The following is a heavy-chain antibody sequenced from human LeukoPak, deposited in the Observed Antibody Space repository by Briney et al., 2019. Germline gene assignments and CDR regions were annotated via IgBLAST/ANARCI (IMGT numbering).Heavy chain of an antibody. Sequence: ASVKVSCKASGGTFSSYAISWVRQAPGQGLEWMGRIIPILGIANYAQKFQGRVTITADKSTSTAYMELSSLRSEDTAVYYCARKTRGVVVTDEGAFDIWGQGTMVTVSS. CDR1: GGTFSSYA. CDR2: IIPILGIA. D-gene: IGHD2-21*02. J-gene: IGHJ3*02. CDR3: ARKTRGVVVTDEGAFDI. V-gene: IGHV1-69*04.